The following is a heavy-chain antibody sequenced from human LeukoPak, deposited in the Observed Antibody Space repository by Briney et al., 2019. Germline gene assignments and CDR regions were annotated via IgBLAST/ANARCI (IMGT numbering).Heavy chain of an antibody. D-gene: IGHD5-12*01. V-gene: IGHV3-7*01. CDR1: GFTFSTSW. CDR2: IKHDGSEK. CDR3: ARPNQGSGYDFGFDY. J-gene: IGHJ4*02. Sequence: GGSLRLSCAASGFTFSTSWMTWVRQAPGKGLEFVANIKHDGSEKYYVDSVQGRFTISRDNAKNSLYLQMNSLRAEDTAVYYCARPNQGSGYDFGFDYWGQGTLVTVSS.